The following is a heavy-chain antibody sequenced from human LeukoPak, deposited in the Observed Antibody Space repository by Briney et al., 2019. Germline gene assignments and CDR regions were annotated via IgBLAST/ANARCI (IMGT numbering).Heavy chain of an antibody. CDR2: IKQDGSEK. Sequence: GGSLRLSCAASGFTFSSYWMSWVRRAPGKGLEWLANIKQDGSEKYYVDSVKGRFTISRDNAKNSLYLQMNSLRAEDTAVYYCARESYSGSYHDYWGQGTLVTGSS. CDR1: GFTFSSYW. J-gene: IGHJ4*02. CDR3: ARESYSGSYHDY. V-gene: IGHV3-7*01. D-gene: IGHD1-26*01.